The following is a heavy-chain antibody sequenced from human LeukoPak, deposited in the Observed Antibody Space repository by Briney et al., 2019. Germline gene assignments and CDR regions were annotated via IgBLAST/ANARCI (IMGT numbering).Heavy chain of an antibody. J-gene: IGHJ4*02. CDR2: INSDGSST. CDR1: GFTFSSYW. V-gene: IGHV3-74*01. CDR3: ATKQWLAPPPDS. Sequence: GGSLRLSCAASGFTFSSYWMHWVRQAPGKGLVWVSRINSDGSSTSYADSVKGRFTVSRDNADNTMFLQMNSVRDEDTAVYYCATKQWLAPPPDSWGQGTPVTVSS. D-gene: IGHD6-19*01.